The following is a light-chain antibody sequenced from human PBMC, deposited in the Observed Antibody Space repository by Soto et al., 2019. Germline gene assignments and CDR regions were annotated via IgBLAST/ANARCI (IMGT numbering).Light chain of an antibody. J-gene: IGLJ3*02. CDR2: EVR. CDR3: TSYSSSSTPWM. V-gene: IGLV2-14*01. Sequence: QSVLTQPASVSGSPGQSITISCTGTTSDVGGYDYVSWYQQHPGKAPKLMIYEVRDRPSGVSDRFSGSKSGNTASLAISGRQAEDEADYYCTSYSSSSTPWMFGGGTKLTVL. CDR1: TSDVGGYDY.